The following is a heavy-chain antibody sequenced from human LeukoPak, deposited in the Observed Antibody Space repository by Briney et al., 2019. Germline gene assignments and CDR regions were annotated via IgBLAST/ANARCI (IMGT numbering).Heavy chain of an antibody. CDR3: ARVFTPNLIFLRQKNAFDI. CDR1: GFTFSSYG. J-gene: IGHJ3*02. V-gene: IGHV3-30*02. D-gene: IGHD3-3*01. CDR2: IRYDGSNK. Sequence: PGGSLRLSCAASGFTFSSYGMHWVRQAPGKGLEWVAFIRYDGSNKYYADSVKGRFTISRDTSKNTLYLQMNSLRAEDTAVYYCARVFTPNLIFLRQKNAFDIWAKGQWSPSLQ.